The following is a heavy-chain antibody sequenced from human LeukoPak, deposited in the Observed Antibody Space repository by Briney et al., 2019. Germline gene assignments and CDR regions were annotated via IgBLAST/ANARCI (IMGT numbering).Heavy chain of an antibody. CDR3: AKDAGQWLARGAFDI. Sequence: GGSLRLSCAASGFTFSNSGMHWVRQAPGRGLEWVTFIRDDGSQKYYADSVKGRFTISRDSSKNTLYLQMNSLRTEDTAVYYCAKDAGQWLARGAFDIWGQGTMVTVSS. J-gene: IGHJ3*02. V-gene: IGHV3-30*02. CDR2: IRDDGSQK. CDR1: GFTFSNSG. D-gene: IGHD6-19*01.